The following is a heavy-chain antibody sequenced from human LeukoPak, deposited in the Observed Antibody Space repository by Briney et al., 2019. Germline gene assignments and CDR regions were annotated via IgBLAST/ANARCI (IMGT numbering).Heavy chain of an antibody. CDR2: IYISGST. V-gene: IGHV4-4*07. CDR1: GGSISSYY. J-gene: IGHJ4*02. D-gene: IGHD3-3*01. Sequence: SETLSLTCTVSGGSISSYYWSWIRQPAGKGLEWIGRIYISGSTNYNPSLKSRVTMSVDTSKNQFSLKLSSVTAADTAVYYCARDFRGGYDFWSGYYTPYYFDYWGQGTLVTVSP. CDR3: ARDFRGGYDFWSGYYTPYYFDY.